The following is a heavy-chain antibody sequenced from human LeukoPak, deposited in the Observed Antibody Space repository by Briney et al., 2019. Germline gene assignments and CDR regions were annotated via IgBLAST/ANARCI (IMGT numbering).Heavy chain of an antibody. D-gene: IGHD3-10*01. J-gene: IGHJ6*04. CDR1: GNTLTELS. CDR3: ATEADGSLTV. CDR2: FDPEHGET. Sequence: WASVKVSCKVSGNTLTELSMHWVRQVPGKGLEWMGGFDPEHGETIYAQKFQGRVTMTEDTSTDTAYMELSTLKSEDTAVYYCATEADGSLTVWGKGTMVTVSS. V-gene: IGHV1-24*01.